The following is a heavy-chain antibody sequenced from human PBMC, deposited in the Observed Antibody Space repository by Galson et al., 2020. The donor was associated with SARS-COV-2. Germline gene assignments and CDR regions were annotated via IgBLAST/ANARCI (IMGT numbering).Heavy chain of an antibody. CDR3: VSSGAYCGGDCRERNYYDSSGYYYGFDY. Sequence: SVKVSCKASGGTFSSYAISWVRQAPGQGLEWMGGIIPIFGTANYAQKFQGRVTITADESTSTAYMELSSLRSEDTAVYYCVSSGAYCGGDCRERNYYDSSGYYYGFDYWGQGTLVTVSS. D-gene: IGHD3-22*01. J-gene: IGHJ4*02. CDR1: GGTFSSYA. V-gene: IGHV1-69*13. CDR2: IIPIFGTA.